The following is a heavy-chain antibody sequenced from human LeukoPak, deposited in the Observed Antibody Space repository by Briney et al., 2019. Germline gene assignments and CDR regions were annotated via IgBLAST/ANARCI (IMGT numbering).Heavy chain of an antibody. D-gene: IGHD2-2*01. J-gene: IGHJ3*02. CDR2: ISSSSSYI. CDR1: GFTFSSYS. CDR3: ARDHPNYCSSTSCYAFDI. Sequence: GGSLRLSCAASGFTFSSYSMNWVRQAPGKGLEWVSSISSSSSYIYYADSVKGRFTISRDNAKNSLYLQMNSLRAEDTAVYYCARDHPNYCSSTSCYAFDIWGQGTMVTVSS. V-gene: IGHV3-21*01.